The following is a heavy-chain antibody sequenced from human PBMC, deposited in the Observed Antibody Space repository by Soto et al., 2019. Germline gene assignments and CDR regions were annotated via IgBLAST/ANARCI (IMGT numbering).Heavy chain of an antibody. V-gene: IGHV4-34*01. D-gene: IGHD3-16*02. CDR1: GGSFSGYY. Sequence: SETLSLTCAVYGGSFSGYYWSWIRQPPGKGLEWIGEINHSGSTNYNPSLKSRVTISVDTSKNQFSLKLTSVTAADTAVYYCARRGLRLGELSPSYSFDYWGQGTQVTVSS. CDR3: ARRGLRLGELSPSYSFDY. J-gene: IGHJ4*02. CDR2: INHSGST.